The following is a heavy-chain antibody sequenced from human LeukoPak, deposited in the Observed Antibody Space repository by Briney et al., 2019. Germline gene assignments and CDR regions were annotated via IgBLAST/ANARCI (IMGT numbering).Heavy chain of an antibody. J-gene: IGHJ4*02. D-gene: IGHD6-13*01. CDR3: ARDPYSSSSFFDY. Sequence: GGSLRLSCAASGFTFSSYWMSWVRQVPGKGLEWVANIKQDGSEKYYVDSVKGRFTISRDNAKNSLYLQMNSLRAEDTAVYYCARDPYSSSSFFDYWGQGTLVTVSS. V-gene: IGHV3-7*01. CDR1: GFTFSSYW. CDR2: IKQDGSEK.